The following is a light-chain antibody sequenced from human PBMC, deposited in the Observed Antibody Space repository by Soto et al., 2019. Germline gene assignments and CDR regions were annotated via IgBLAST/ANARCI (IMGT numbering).Light chain of an antibody. CDR2: HAS. J-gene: IGKJ1*01. Sequence: DIHMTQSPSTQSASIGYRATISCRASQNIGRWLAWYQQKPGTAPNLLIYHASNLRGGVPSRFSGGGSGTEFTLTISSLQPDDFATYYCQQYNSYWTFGQGTKVDIK. V-gene: IGKV1-5*01. CDR1: QNIGRW. CDR3: QQYNSYWT.